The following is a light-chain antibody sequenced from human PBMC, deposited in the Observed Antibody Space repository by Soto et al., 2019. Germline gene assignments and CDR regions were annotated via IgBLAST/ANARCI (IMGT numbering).Light chain of an antibody. CDR3: AAGHDNMSGFYV. CDR2: GHN. V-gene: IGLV1-44*01. Sequence: QSVLTHLPSVSGTLGQRVTISCSGSSSNIGSNFVNFYQHLPGRAPKLLIYGHNQRPSWVPDRFSGSKSGTSASLDISGLQSEDEAELYCAAGHDNMSGFYVFRSATKVTV. CDR1: SSNIGSNF. J-gene: IGLJ1*01.